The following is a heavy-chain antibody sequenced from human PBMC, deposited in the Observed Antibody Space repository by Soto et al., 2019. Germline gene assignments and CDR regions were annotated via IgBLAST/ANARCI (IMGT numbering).Heavy chain of an antibody. J-gene: IGHJ6*02. D-gene: IGHD3-9*01. CDR1: GYTFTGYY. V-gene: IGHV1-2*02. Sequence: ASVKVSCKASGYTFTGYYMHWVRQAPGQGLEWMGWINPNSGGTNYAQKFQGRVTMTRDTSISTAYMELSRLRSDDTAVYHCASDSYYDILTGYVAGMDVWGQGTTVTVSS. CDR3: ASDSYYDILTGYVAGMDV. CDR2: INPNSGGT.